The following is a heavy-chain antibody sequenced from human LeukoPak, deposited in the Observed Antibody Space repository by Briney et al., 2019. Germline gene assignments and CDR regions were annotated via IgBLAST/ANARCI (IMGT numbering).Heavy chain of an antibody. J-gene: IGHJ4*02. CDR3: ARDLGGYYNFDY. Sequence: SETLSLTCTVSGGSISSHYWTWLRQSPGKGLEWIGYIHYSGSTSYNPSLKNRVTISVDTSKNQFSLKLSSVTAADTAVYYCARDLGGYYNFDYWGQGTLVTVSS. CDR1: GGSISSHY. D-gene: IGHD3-3*01. V-gene: IGHV4-59*11. CDR2: IHYSGST.